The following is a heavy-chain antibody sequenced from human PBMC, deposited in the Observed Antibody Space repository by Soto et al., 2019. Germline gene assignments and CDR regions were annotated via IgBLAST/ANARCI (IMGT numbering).Heavy chain of an antibody. CDR1: GGSITSGGYY. J-gene: IGHJ4*02. CDR3: ARKPAGYFYGIDY. V-gene: IGHV4-31*03. D-gene: IGHD3-10*01. CDR2: IYDSGST. Sequence: PSETLSLTCTVSGGSITSGGYYFIWIRQHPWKGLELLGYIYDSGSTFYNPSLKSRITLSVDTSKNQFSLKLSSVTVADTAVYFCARKPAGYFYGIDYWGQGTLVTVSS.